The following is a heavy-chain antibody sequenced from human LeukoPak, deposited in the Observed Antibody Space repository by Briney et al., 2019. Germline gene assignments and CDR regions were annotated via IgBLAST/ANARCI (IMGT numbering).Heavy chain of an antibody. D-gene: IGHD3-22*01. J-gene: IGHJ4*02. CDR2: IIPIFGTA. Sequence: ASVKVSCKASGGTFSSYAISWVRQAPGQGLEWMGGIIPIFGTANYAQKFQGRVTITTDESTSTAYMELSSLRSEDKAVYYCARSPRYYDSSGYRVYYLDYWGQGTLVTVSS. CDR3: ARSPRYYDSSGYRVYYLDY. V-gene: IGHV1-69*05. CDR1: GGTFSSYA.